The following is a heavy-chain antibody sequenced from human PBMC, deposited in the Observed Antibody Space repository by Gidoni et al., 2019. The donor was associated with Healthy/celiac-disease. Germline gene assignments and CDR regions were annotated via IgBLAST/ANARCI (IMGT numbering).Heavy chain of an antibody. J-gene: IGHJ6*02. CDR3: AKAQRGDYYDSSGYKFYYYGMDV. CDR2: ISDDGSNK. CDR1: GFTFSSYG. D-gene: IGHD3-22*01. V-gene: IGHV3-30*18. Sequence: AASGFTFSSYGMHWVRQAPGKGLEWVAVISDDGSNKYYADSVKGRFTISRDNSKNTLYLQMNSLRAEDTAVYYCAKAQRGDYYDSSGYKFYYYGMDVWGQGTTVTVSS.